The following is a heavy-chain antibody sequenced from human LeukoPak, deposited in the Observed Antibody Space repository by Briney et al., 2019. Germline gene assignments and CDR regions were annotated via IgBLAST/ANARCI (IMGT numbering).Heavy chain of an antibody. J-gene: IGHJ1*01. CDR1: GYTFTSYA. CDR3: ARGSNYYDSSGYWIEYFQH. CDR2: ISGYNGNT. D-gene: IGHD3-22*01. V-gene: IGHV1-18*01. Sequence: ASVKVSCKASGYTFTSYAFSWVRQAPGQGLGFLGWISGYNGNTTYPQKLQGRVTMTTDTSTSTAYMELRSLRSDDTAVYYCARGSNYYDSSGYWIEYFQHWGQGTLITVSS.